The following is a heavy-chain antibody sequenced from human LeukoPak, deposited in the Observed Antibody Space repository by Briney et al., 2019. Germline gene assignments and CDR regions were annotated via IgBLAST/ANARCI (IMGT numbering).Heavy chain of an antibody. Sequence: PGGSLRLSCAASGFTVSNNFMSWVRQAPGKGLEWVSVIYSGGSTYYADSVKGRFTISRDNSKNTLYLQMNSLRAEDTAVYYCARGTPSSSGWSYYGMDVWGQGTTVTVSS. D-gene: IGHD6-19*01. CDR3: ARGTPSSSGWSYYGMDV. CDR1: GFTVSNNF. J-gene: IGHJ6*02. CDR2: IYSGGST. V-gene: IGHV3-53*05.